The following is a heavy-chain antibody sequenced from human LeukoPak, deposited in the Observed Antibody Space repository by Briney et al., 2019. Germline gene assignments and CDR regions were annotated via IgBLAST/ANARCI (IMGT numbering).Heavy chain of an antibody. J-gene: IGHJ4*02. D-gene: IGHD3-22*01. CDR2: IKSKTGGGTT. CDR3: STGGSSVYYYGLFAH. CDR1: GFTFSNAW. Sequence: SGGSLRLSCAASGFTFSNAWMSWVRQAPGKGLEWVGRIKSKTGGGTTDYAAPVKGRFTISRDDSKNTLYLQMNSLKTEDTAVYYCSTGGSSVYYYGLFAHWGQGTQVTVSS. V-gene: IGHV3-15*01.